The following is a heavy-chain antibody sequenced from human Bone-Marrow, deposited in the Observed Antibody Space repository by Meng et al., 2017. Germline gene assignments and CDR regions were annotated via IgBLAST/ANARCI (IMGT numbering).Heavy chain of an antibody. D-gene: IGHD4-17*01. Sequence: SCEASGFTFDDYAMHWIRQGPGKGLEWVSGLSWRGDSIGYADSVKGRFTISRDNAKNLVYLQMSSLRSEDTALYYCVKDATGGDYNFDFWGQGTQVTVSS. CDR2: LSWRGDSI. CDR3: VKDATGGDYNFDF. CDR1: GFTFDDYA. V-gene: IGHV3-9*01. J-gene: IGHJ4*02.